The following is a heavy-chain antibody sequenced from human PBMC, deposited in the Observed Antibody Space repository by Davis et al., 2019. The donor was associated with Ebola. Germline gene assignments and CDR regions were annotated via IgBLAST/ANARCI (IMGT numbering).Heavy chain of an antibody. J-gene: IGHJ5*02. V-gene: IGHV3-23*01. CDR3: ARERGYSSGWYVP. CDR2: ISGSGGST. CDR1: GFTFSSYA. D-gene: IGHD6-19*01. Sequence: GESLKISCAASGFTFSSYAMSWVRQAPGKGLEWVSAISGSGGSTYYADSVKGRFTISRDNSKNTLYLQMNSLRAEDTALYYCARERGYSSGWYVPWGQGTLVTVSS.